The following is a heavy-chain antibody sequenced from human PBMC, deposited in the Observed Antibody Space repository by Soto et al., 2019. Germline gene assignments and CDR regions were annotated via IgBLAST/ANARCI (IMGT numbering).Heavy chain of an antibody. CDR1: GYSFTSYW. J-gene: IGHJ6*02. V-gene: IGHV5-10-1*01. CDR2: IDPSDSYT. D-gene: IGHD6-6*01. Sequence: LGESLKISCNGSGYSFTSYWIGWVRQMPWKGLEWMGRIDPSDSYTNYSPSFQGHVTISADKSISTAYLQWSSLKASDTAMYYCARTARKHYYYYGMDVWGQGTTVTVSS. CDR3: ARTARKHYYYYGMDV.